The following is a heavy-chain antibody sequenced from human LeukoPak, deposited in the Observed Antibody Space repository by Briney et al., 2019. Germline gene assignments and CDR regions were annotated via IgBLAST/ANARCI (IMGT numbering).Heavy chain of an antibody. V-gene: IGHV1-46*01. J-gene: IGHJ6*03. Sequence: ASVKVSCKASGYTFTSYYMHWVRQAPGQGLEWMGIINPSGGSTSYAQKFQGRVTMTRDMSTSTVYMELSSLRSEDTAVYYCARDGWYYGSGSYPNSDYYYYYMDVWGKGTTVTVSS. CDR2: INPSGGST. CDR3: ARDGWYYGSGSYPNSDYYYYYMDV. CDR1: GYTFTSYY. D-gene: IGHD3-10*01.